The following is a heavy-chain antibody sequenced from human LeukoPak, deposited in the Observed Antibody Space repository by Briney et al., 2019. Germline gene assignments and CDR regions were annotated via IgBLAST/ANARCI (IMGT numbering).Heavy chain of an antibody. J-gene: IGHJ3*02. V-gene: IGHV4-38-2*02. CDR1: GYSISSGYY. D-gene: IGHD1-7*01. CDR2: IYTSGST. CDR3: ASSYNWNYGGAFDI. Sequence: SETLSLTCTVSGYSISSGYYWGWIRQPPGKGLEWIGYIYTSGSTNYNPSLKSRVTISVDTSKNQFSLKLSSVTAADTAVYYCASSYNWNYGGAFDIWGQGTMVTVSS.